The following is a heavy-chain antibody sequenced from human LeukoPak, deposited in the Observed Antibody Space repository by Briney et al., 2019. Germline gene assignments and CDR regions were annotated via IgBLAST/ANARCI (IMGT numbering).Heavy chain of an antibody. D-gene: IGHD3-22*01. CDR1: GFTFSSYA. CDR3: AREGGDYYDSSGYYGISPVDY. CDR2: ISSSSSYI. Sequence: GGSLRLSCEASGFTFSSYAMIWVRQAPGKGLEWVSSISSSSSYIYYADSVKGRFTISRDNAKNSLYLQMNSLRAEDTAVYYCAREGGDYYDSSGYYGISPVDYWGQGTLVTVSS. V-gene: IGHV3-21*01. J-gene: IGHJ4*02.